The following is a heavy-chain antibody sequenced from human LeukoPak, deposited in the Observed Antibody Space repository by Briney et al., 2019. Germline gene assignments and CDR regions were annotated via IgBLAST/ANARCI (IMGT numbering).Heavy chain of an antibody. Sequence: GASLQISCEAFGYIFINQWIGWLRQLPGEGLEWMGAIYPEDSDTRYSPSFQGQVNISADKSISTAYLQWESLKASDTAMYYCARHGTAASMHIDPWGQGTLVTVSS. V-gene: IGHV5-51*01. CDR1: GYIFINQW. J-gene: IGHJ5*02. CDR3: ARHGTAASMHIDP. D-gene: IGHD6-25*01. CDR2: IYPEDSDT.